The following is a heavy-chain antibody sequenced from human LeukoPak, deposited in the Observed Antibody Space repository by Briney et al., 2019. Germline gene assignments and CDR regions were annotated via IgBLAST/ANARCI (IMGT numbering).Heavy chain of an antibody. D-gene: IGHD1-26*01. CDR3: AKDRKIVGATRFDY. CDR1: GFTFSSYA. V-gene: IGHV3-23*01. J-gene: IGHJ4*02. CDR2: ISGSGGSP. Sequence: GGSLRLSCAASGFTFSSYAMSWVRQAPGKGLKWVSAISGSGGSPYYEDSAKGRFTLSRDNSKNTLHLQMNSLRAEDTAVYYCAKDRKIVGATRFDYWGQGTLVTVSS.